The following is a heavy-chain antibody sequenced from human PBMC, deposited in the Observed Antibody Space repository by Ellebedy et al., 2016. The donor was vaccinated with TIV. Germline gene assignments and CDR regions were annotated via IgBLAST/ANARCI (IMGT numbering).Heavy chain of an antibody. V-gene: IGHV1-69*06. J-gene: IGHJ3*02. CDR2: IIPIFGTA. CDR1: GGTFSSYA. Sequence: ASVKVSCKASGGTFSSYAISWVRQAPGQGLEWMGGIIPIFGTANYAQKFQGRVTITADKSTSTAYMELRSLRSDDTAVYYCARDDWNSHDAFDIWGQGTMVTVSS. D-gene: IGHD1-7*01. CDR3: ARDDWNSHDAFDI.